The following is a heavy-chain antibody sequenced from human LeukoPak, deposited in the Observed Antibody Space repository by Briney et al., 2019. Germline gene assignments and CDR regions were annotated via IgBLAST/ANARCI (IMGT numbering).Heavy chain of an antibody. CDR1: GYTFTSYA. V-gene: IGHV1-18*01. Sequence: EASVKVSCKASGYTFTSYAMNWVRQAPGQGLEWMGWISAYNGNTNYAQKLQGRVTMTTDTSTSTAYMELRSLRSDDTAVYYCARYSVHSTSCYRARWTNGVCYAFDIWGQGTMVTVSS. CDR3: ARYSVHSTSCYRARWTNGVCYAFDI. D-gene: IGHD2-2*02. J-gene: IGHJ3*02. CDR2: ISAYNGNT.